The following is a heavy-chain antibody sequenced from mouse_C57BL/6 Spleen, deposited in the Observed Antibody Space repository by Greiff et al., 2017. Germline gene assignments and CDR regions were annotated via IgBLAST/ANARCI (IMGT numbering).Heavy chain of an antibody. CDR2: IYPGAGDT. J-gene: IGHJ2*01. D-gene: IGHD1-1*01. CDR1: GYAFSSSW. CDR3: ARDYYGSSPFDY. Sequence: VKLQESGPELVKPGASVKISCTASGYAFSSSWMNWVKQRPGKGLEWIGRIYPGAGDTNYNGKFKGQATLTADKSSSTAYMQLSSLTSEDSAVYFCARDYYGSSPFDYRGQGATLTVSS. V-gene: IGHV1-82*01.